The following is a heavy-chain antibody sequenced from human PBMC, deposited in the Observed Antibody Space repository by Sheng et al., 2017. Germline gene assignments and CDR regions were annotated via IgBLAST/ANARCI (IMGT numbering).Heavy chain of an antibody. V-gene: IGHV3-23*01. Sequence: EVQLLESGGGLVQPGGSLRLSCAASGFTFSSYAMSWVRQAPGKGLEWVSAISGSGGSTYYADSVKGRFTISRDNSKNTLYLQMNSLRAEDTAVYYCAKAQDSSGYYKKVPFDYWGQGTLVTVSS. CDR3: AKAQDSSGYYKKVPFDY. J-gene: IGHJ4*02. CDR2: ISGSGGST. D-gene: IGHD3-22*01. CDR1: GFTFSSYA.